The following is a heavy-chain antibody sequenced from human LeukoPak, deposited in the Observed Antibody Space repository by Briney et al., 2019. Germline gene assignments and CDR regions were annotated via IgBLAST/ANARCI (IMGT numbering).Heavy chain of an antibody. CDR2: IIPILGIA. CDR3: ARVGASVVTASLSLEGDYGMDV. Sequence: SVKVSCKASGGTFSSYAINWVRQAPGQGLEWMGRIIPILGIANYAQKFQGRVTITADKSTSTAYMELSSLSSEDTAVYYCARVGASVVTASLSLEGDYGMDVWGQGTTVTVSS. D-gene: IGHD2-21*02. CDR1: GGTFSSYA. V-gene: IGHV1-69*04. J-gene: IGHJ6*02.